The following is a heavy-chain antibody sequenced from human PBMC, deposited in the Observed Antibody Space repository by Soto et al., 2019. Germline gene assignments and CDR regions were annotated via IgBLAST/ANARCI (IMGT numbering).Heavy chain of an antibody. J-gene: IGHJ6*02. Sequence: GGSPRLSCAGSGNTFSRYSMHWVRQAPGKGLEWVSSIGTRSDIYYADSEKGRFTISRDNAKNSLSLQMNSLRAEDTGVYYCAREETAWPLAYGLDVWGQGTTVTVSS. CDR1: GNTFSRYS. CDR3: AREETAWPLAYGLDV. V-gene: IGHV3-21*01. D-gene: IGHD2-21*02. CDR2: IGTRSDI.